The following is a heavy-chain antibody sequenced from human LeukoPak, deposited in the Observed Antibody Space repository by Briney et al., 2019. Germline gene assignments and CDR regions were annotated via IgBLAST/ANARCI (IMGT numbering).Heavy chain of an antibody. CDR3: ARQGSKVYYYGSEIVDY. CDR2: IIPILGIA. D-gene: IGHD3-10*01. J-gene: IGHJ4*02. V-gene: IGHV1-69*04. CDR1: GGTFSSYA. Sequence: SVKVSCKASGGTFSSYAISWVRQAPGQGLEWMGRIIPILGIANYAQKFQGRVTITADKSTSTAYMELSSLRSEDTAVYYCARQGSKVYYYGSEIVDYWGQGTLVTVSS.